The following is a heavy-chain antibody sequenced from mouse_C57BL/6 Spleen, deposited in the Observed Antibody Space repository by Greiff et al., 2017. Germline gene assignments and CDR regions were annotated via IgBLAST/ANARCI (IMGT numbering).Heavy chain of an antibody. Sequence: VQLQQPGAELVMPGASVKLSCKASGYTFTSYWMHWVKQRPGQGLEWIGEIDPSDSYTNYNQKFKGKSTLTVDKSSSTAYMQLSSLTSEDSAVYYCASYYDWYFDVWGTGTTVTVSS. D-gene: IGHD1-1*01. CDR3: ASYYDWYFDV. CDR2: IDPSDSYT. J-gene: IGHJ1*03. V-gene: IGHV1-69*01. CDR1: GYTFTSYW.